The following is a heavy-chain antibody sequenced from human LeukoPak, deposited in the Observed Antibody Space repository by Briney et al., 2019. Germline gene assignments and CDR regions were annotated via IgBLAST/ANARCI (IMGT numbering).Heavy chain of an antibody. CDR2: INSYNGDT. Sequence: ASVTVSCKASGYTFTSYGIMWVRQAPGQGLEWMEWINSYNGDTNYAQNLQGRVTMTTDTSTSTAYMQLRSLRSADTAVYYCARGAAGASAENWLDPWGQGTLVTVSS. D-gene: IGHD6-13*01. CDR1: GYTFTSYG. J-gene: IGHJ5*02. CDR3: ARGAAGASAENWLDP. V-gene: IGHV1-18*01.